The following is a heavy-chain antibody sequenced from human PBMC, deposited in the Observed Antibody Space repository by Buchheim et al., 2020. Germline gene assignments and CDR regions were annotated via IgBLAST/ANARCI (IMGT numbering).Heavy chain of an antibody. V-gene: IGHV4-59*01. J-gene: IGHJ5*02. D-gene: IGHD5-18*01. CDR3: ARGGLLKNWFDP. CDR2: IYYIGST. CDR1: GGSISSYY. Sequence: QVQLQESGPGLVKPSETLSLTCTVSGGSISSYYWSWIRQPPGKGLEWIGYIYYIGSTNYNPSLKSRVTISVDTSKNQFSLKLSSVTAADTAVYYCARGGLLKNWFDPWGQGTL.